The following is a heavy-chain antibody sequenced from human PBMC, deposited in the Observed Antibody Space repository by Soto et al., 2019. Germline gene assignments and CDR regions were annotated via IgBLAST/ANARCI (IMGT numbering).Heavy chain of an antibody. Sequence: PGGSLRLSCAASGFIVSSNYMSWVRQAPGKGLEWVSVIYSGGSTYYADSVKGRFTISRDNSKNTLYLQMNSLRAEDTAVYYCARTVVVVTATPGAFDIWGQGTMVTVSS. CDR1: GFIVSSNY. CDR2: IYSGGST. J-gene: IGHJ3*02. D-gene: IGHD2-15*01. CDR3: ARTVVVVTATPGAFDI. V-gene: IGHV3-53*01.